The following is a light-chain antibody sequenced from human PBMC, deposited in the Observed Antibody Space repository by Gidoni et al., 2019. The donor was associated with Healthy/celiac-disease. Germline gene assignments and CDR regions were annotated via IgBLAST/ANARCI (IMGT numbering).Light chain of an antibody. V-gene: IGLV2-14*01. Sequence: QSALTQPASVSGSPGQSITISCTGTSSDVGGYNYVSWYQQHPGKAPKLMMYDVSNRPSGVSNRFSGSKSGNTASLTISGLQAEDEADYYCSSYTSSSTFWVFGGGTKLTGL. CDR1: SSDVGGYNY. CDR3: SSYTSSSTFWV. J-gene: IGLJ3*02. CDR2: DVS.